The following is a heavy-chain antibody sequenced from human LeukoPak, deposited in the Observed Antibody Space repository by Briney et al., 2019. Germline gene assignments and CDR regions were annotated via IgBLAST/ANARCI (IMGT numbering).Heavy chain of an antibody. D-gene: IGHD3-3*01. Sequence: SVKVSCKASGGTFSSYAISWVRQAPGQGLEWMGGIIPIFGTANYAQKFQGRVTITTDESTSTAYMELSSLRSEDTAVYYCAREWYYDFWSGYLDWFDPWGQGTLVTVSS. V-gene: IGHV1-69*05. CDR2: IIPIFGTA. CDR3: AREWYYDFWSGYLDWFDP. J-gene: IGHJ5*02. CDR1: GGTFSSYA.